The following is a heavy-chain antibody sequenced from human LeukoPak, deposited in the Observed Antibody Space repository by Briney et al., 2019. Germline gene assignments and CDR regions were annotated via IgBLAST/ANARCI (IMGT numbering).Heavy chain of an antibody. J-gene: IGHJ3*02. CDR3: AKDINSGAPSSGAFDI. Sequence: PGGSLRLSCAASGFTFDDYAMHWVRQAPGKGLEWVSGISWNSGSIGYADSVKGRFTISRDNAKNSLYLQMNSLRAEDMALYYCAKDINSGAPSSGAFDIWGQGTMVTVSS. CDR1: GFTFDDYA. D-gene: IGHD7-27*01. V-gene: IGHV3-9*03. CDR2: ISWNSGSI.